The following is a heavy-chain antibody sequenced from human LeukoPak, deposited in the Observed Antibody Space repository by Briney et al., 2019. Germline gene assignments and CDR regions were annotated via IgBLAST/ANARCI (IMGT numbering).Heavy chain of an antibody. V-gene: IGHV3-23*01. CDR3: AKSKSCIGVSFSSYFDS. Sequence: GGSLRLSCAVSGFTFSSYGMSWVRQAPGKGLEWVSAFTGSGSTTYYADSVKGRFTISRDSSKNTLYLQMNSLRAEDTAVYYCAKSKSCIGVSFSSYFDSWGQGTLVTVSS. D-gene: IGHD2-15*01. CDR2: FTGSGSTT. J-gene: IGHJ4*02. CDR1: GFTFSSYG.